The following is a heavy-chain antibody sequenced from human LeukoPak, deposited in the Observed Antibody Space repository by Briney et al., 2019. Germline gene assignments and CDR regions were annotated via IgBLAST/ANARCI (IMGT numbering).Heavy chain of an antibody. CDR2: INHSGST. J-gene: IGHJ4*02. V-gene: IGHV4-34*01. CDR3: ARVWVTMVRGVIYRPYYFDY. Sequence: PSENLSLTCAVYGGSFSGYYWSWIRQPPGKGLEWIGEINHSGSTNYNPSLKSRVTISVDTSKNQFSLKLSSVTAADTAVYYCARVWVTMVRGVIYRPYYFDYWGQGTLVTVSS. D-gene: IGHD3-10*01. CDR1: GGSFSGYY.